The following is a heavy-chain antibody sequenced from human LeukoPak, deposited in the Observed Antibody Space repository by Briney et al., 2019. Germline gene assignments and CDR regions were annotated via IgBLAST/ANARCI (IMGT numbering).Heavy chain of an antibody. CDR1: GGSISSYY. Sequence: KPSETLSLTCTVSGGSISSYYWSSIRQPPGKGLEWIGYIYYSGSTNYNPSLKSRVTISVDTSKNQFSLKLSSVTAAETAVYYCARGPSLDVWGKGTTVSVSS. J-gene: IGHJ6*04. CDR3: ARGPSLDV. CDR2: IYYSGST. D-gene: IGHD2-2*01. V-gene: IGHV4-59*12.